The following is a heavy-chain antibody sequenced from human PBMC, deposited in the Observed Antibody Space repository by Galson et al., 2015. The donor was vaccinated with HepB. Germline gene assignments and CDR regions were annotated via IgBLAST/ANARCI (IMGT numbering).Heavy chain of an antibody. CDR2: ISWNSGSI. V-gene: IGHV3-9*01. Sequence: CAASGFTFDDYAMHWVRQAPGKGLEWVSGISWNSGSIGYADSVKGRFTISRDNAKDSLYLQMNSLRAEDTALYYCAKEDHWGQGTLVTVSS. CDR1: GFTFDDYA. CDR3: AKEDH. J-gene: IGHJ4*02.